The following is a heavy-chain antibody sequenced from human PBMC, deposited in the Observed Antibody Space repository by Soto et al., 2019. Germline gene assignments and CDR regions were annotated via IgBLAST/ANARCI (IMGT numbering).Heavy chain of an antibody. V-gene: IGHV4-31*03. CDR3: ATYSSIAASSDY. CDR1: GGSISSRGYY. J-gene: IGHJ4*01. Sequence: SSETLSLTCTVSGGSISSRGYYWSWIRRHPGKGLEWIGYIYYSGSTYYNPSLKSRVTISVDTSKNQFSLKLSSVTAADTAVYYCATYSSIAASSDYWGQGTLVTVSS. CDR2: IYYSGST. D-gene: IGHD6-6*01.